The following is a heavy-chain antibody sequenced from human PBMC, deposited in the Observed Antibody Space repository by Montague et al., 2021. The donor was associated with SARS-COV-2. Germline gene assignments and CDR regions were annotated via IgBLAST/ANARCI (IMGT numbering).Heavy chain of an antibody. CDR1: GGSFSSYY. CDR3: ARDADDNAWCGFPYYFDS. Sequence: SETLSLTCTVSGGSFSSYYWSWIRQPPGKGLEWIGYINHSGSTNYNPSLKSRVTISVDTSKNQFSLKLSSVTAADTAVYYCARDADDNAWCGFPYYFDSWGQGTLVTVSS. D-gene: IGHD3-3*01. V-gene: IGHV4-59*12. CDR2: INHSGST. J-gene: IGHJ4*02.